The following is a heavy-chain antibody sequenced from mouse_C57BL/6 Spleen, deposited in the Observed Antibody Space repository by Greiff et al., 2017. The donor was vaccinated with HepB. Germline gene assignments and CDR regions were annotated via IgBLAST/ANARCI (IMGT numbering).Heavy chain of an antibody. CDR3: ARKITTVVAPMDY. V-gene: IGHV5-17*01. CDR2: ISSGSSTI. Sequence: EVQLVESGGGLVKPGGSLKLSCAASGFTFSDYGMHWVRQAPEKGLEWVAYISSGSSTIYYAYTVKGRFTISRDNAKNTLFLQMTSLRSEDTAMYYCARKITTVVAPMDYWGQGTSVTVSS. CDR1: GFTFSDYG. J-gene: IGHJ4*01. D-gene: IGHD1-1*01.